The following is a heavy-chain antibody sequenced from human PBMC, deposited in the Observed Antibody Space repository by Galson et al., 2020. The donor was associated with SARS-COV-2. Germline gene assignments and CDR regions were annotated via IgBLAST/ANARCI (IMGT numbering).Heavy chain of an antibody. Sequence: SETLSLTCTVSGGPISSYYWSWIRQPPGKGLEWMGYIYYSGSTNYNPSLKSRVTISVDTSKNQFSLKLSSVTAADTAVYYCARGPAASYYYYMDVWGKGTTVTVSS. CDR1: GGPISSYY. CDR3: ARGPAASYYYYMDV. J-gene: IGHJ6*03. D-gene: IGHD6-13*01. CDR2: IYYSGST. V-gene: IGHV4-59*01.